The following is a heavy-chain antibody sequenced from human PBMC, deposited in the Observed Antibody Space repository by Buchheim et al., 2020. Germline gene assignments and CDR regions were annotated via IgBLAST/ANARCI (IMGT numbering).Heavy chain of an antibody. CDR3: ARLSGVAAASAYY. D-gene: IGHD2-15*01. J-gene: IGHJ4*02. Sequence: QLQLQESGPGLVKPSETLSLTCTVSGGSISSSSYYWGWIRQPPGKGLEWIGSIYYSGSTYYNPSLKSRVTISVDTSKNQFSLKLSSVTAADTAVYFCARLSGVAAASAYYWGQGTL. CDR1: GGSISSSSYY. V-gene: IGHV4-39*01. CDR2: IYYSGST.